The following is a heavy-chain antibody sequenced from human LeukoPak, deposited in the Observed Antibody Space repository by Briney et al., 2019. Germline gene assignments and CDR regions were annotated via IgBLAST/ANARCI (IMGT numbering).Heavy chain of an antibody. Sequence: GGSLRLSCAVSGFTFSSYAMSWVRQAPGKGLEWVSTIRDSGGSTYYADSVKGRFIISRDNSKNMLYLQMTSLRAEDTAVYYCAKGTSTYSSGSFDYWGRGTLVTVSS. V-gene: IGHV3-23*01. J-gene: IGHJ4*02. CDR2: IRDSGGST. D-gene: IGHD6-19*01. CDR3: AKGTSTYSSGSFDY. CDR1: GFTFSSYA.